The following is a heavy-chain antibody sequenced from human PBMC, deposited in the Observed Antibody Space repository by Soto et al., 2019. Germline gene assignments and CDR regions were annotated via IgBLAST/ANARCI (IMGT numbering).Heavy chain of an antibody. Sequence: GGSLRLSCAASGFIFSDYWMHWVRQVPGKGLEWVSAISGSGGSTYYADSVKGRFTISRDNSKNTVYLQMNSLRGEDTAVYYCARRGSGSYYDYWGQGTLVTVSS. D-gene: IGHD1-26*01. CDR2: ISGSGGST. CDR3: ARRGSGSYYDY. J-gene: IGHJ4*02. V-gene: IGHV3-23*01. CDR1: GFIFSDYW.